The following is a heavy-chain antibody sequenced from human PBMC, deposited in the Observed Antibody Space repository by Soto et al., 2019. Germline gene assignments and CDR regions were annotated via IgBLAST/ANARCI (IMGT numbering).Heavy chain of an antibody. CDR3: VRRGWELVFDY. V-gene: IGHV4-39*01. CDR2: IYYSGST. J-gene: IGHJ4*02. Sequence: QLQLQESGPGLVKPSETLSLTCTVSGGSISSSSYYWGWIRQPPGKGLEWIGSIYYSGSTYYNPSLKSRVTISVDTSKNQFSLKLSSVTAADTAVYYCVRRGWELVFDYWGQGTLVTVSS. D-gene: IGHD1-26*01. CDR1: GGSISSSSYY.